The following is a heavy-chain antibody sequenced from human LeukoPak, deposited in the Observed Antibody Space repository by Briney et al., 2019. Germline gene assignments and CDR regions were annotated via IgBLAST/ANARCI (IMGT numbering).Heavy chain of an antibody. Sequence: ASVKVSCKASGYTFTVYYMHWVRQAPGQGLEWMGWINPNSGGTNYAQKFQGRVTMTRDTSISTAYMEVSRLRSDETAVYYCARDPDDSSGYHPIDYWGQGTLVTVSS. V-gene: IGHV1-2*02. CDR3: ARDPDDSSGYHPIDY. D-gene: IGHD3-22*01. J-gene: IGHJ4*02. CDR2: INPNSGGT. CDR1: GYTFTVYY.